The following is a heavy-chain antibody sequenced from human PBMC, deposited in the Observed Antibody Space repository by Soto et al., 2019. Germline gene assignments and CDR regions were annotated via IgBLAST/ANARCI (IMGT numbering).Heavy chain of an antibody. J-gene: IGHJ4*02. D-gene: IGHD3-22*01. CDR1: GGTFSSYA. CDR3: ARVAAPSGHYYDSSGYYRCDY. Sequence: QVQLVQSGAEVKKPGSSVKVSCKASGGTFSSYAISWVRQAPGQGLEWMGGIIPIFGTANYAQKFQGRVTIAADESTSTAYMELSSLRSEDTAVYYCARVAAPSGHYYDSSGYYRCDYWGQGTLVTVSS. CDR2: IIPIFGTA. V-gene: IGHV1-69*12.